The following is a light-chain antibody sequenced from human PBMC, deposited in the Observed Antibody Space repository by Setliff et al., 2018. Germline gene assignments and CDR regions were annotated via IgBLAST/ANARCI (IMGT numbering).Light chain of an antibody. Sequence: QSVLAQPAFVSGSPGQSITISCTGTSSDVGGYNYVSWYQQHPGKAPKLMIYDVTKWPSGVSNRFSGSKSGNTASLTISGLQAEDEADYYCCSYAGSSTYVFGTGTKVTVL. CDR3: CSYAGSSTYV. J-gene: IGLJ1*01. CDR2: DVT. V-gene: IGLV2-23*02. CDR1: SSDVGGYNY.